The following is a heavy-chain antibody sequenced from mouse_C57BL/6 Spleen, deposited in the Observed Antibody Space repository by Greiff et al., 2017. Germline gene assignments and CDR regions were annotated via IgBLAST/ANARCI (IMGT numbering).Heavy chain of an antibody. J-gene: IGHJ2*01. CDR1: GYTFTDYY. Sequence: VQLQQSGPELVKPGASVKISCKASGYTFTDYYMNWVKQSHGKSLEWIGDINPNNGGTSYNQKFKGKATLTVDKSSSTAYMELRSLTSEDSAVYYCARVDYYGYYFDYWGQGTTLTVSS. CDR2: INPNNGGT. D-gene: IGHD1-1*02. CDR3: ARVDYYGYYFDY. V-gene: IGHV1-26*01.